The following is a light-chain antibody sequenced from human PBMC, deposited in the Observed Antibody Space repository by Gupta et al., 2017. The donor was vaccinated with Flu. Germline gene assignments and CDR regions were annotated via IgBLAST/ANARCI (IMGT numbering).Light chain of an antibody. J-gene: IGLJ2*01. Sequence: SPGKTASITCSGDKLGDKYACWYQQKPGQSPVLVIYQDSKRPSGIPERFSGSNSGNTATLTISGTQAMDEADYYCQAWDSSTWAFGGGTKLTVL. CDR1: KLGDKY. CDR3: QAWDSSTWA. V-gene: IGLV3-1*01. CDR2: QDS.